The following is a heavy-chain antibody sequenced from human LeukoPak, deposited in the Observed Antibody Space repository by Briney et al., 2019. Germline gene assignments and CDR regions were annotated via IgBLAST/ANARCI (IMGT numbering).Heavy chain of an antibody. CDR1: GFTFSSYG. D-gene: IGHD3-10*01. CDR2: IWCDGSNK. Sequence: GRSLRLSCAASGFTFSSYGMHWVRQAPGKGLEWVAVIWCDGSNKYYADSVKGRFTISRDNSKNTLYLQMNSLRAEDTAVYYCAREFKGNYYGSGKLDYWGQGTLVTVSS. V-gene: IGHV3-33*01. J-gene: IGHJ4*02. CDR3: AREFKGNYYGSGKLDY.